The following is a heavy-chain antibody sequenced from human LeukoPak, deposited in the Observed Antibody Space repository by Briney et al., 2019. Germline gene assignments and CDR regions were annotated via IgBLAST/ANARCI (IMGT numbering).Heavy chain of an antibody. V-gene: IGHV4-34*01. CDR3: ARSRLWFGTIDY. Sequence: SETPSLTCAVYGGSFSGYYWSWIRQPPGKGLEWIGEINHSGSTNYNPSLKSRVTISVDTSKNQFSLKLSSVTAADTAVYYCARSRLWFGTIDYWGQGTLVTVSS. CDR1: GGSFSGYY. CDR2: INHSGST. J-gene: IGHJ4*02. D-gene: IGHD3-10*01.